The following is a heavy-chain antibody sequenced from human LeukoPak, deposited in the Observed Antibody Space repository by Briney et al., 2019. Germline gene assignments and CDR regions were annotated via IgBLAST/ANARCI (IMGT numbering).Heavy chain of an antibody. CDR2: IWLDGSNE. V-gene: IGHV3-33*06. Sequence: GRSLRLSCSASGFTFSNYGKHWVRQAPGKGLGGVGVIWLDGSNEYYADSVKGRFTISRDNSKNTLYLQMNSLRAEDTAVYYCAKDKPLRTVTTNYFDYWGQGTLVTVSS. J-gene: IGHJ4*02. CDR1: GFTFSNYG. CDR3: AKDKPLRTVTTNYFDY. D-gene: IGHD4-17*01.